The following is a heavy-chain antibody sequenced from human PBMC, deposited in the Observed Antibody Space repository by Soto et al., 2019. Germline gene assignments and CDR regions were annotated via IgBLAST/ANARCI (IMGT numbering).Heavy chain of an antibody. D-gene: IGHD6-19*01. CDR1: GFSFSYYG. CDR2: IWYDGSEK. J-gene: IGHJ4*02. V-gene: IGHV3-33*01. Sequence: PGGSLRLSCAASGFSFSYYGMHWVRQAPGKGLEWVAVIWYDGSEKYYTDSVRGRFTISRDNSKNTLYLQMNSLRAEDTAVYYCARGWFRSGGDFDSWGQGALVTVSS. CDR3: ARGWFRSGGDFDS.